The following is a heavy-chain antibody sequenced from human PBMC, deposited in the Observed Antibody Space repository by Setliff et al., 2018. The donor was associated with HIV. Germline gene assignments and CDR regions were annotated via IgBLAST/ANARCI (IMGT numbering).Heavy chain of an antibody. Sequence: PSETLSLTCAVYGGSFSGYYWSWIRQPPGKGLEWIGEINHSGSTNYNPSLQTRVRVSVDTSKSHLSLSLTSVTPADTAVYYCTRRQWRTSGYYEFFQQWGQGSLVTVSS. V-gene: IGHV4-34*01. J-gene: IGHJ1*01. CDR1: GGSFSGYY. CDR2: INHSGST. CDR3: TRRQWRTSGYYEFFQQ. D-gene: IGHD3-3*01.